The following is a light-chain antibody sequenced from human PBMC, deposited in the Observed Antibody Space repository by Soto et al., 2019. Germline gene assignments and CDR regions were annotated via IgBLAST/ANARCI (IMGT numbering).Light chain of an antibody. V-gene: IGLV2-14*01. J-gene: IGLJ3*02. Sequence: QSALTQPASVSGSPGQSITISCNGTSSDIGDYNYVSWYQHHPGKAPKLMIYDVSNRPSGISNRFFGSKSGNTASLTISGLQAEDEANYDCSSYTSTSRLEVFGGGTKLTGL. CDR3: SSYTSTSRLEV. CDR1: SSDIGDYNY. CDR2: DVS.